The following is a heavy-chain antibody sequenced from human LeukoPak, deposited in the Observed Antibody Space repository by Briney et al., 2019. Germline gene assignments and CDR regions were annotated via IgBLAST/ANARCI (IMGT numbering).Heavy chain of an antibody. CDR1: GFTFDDYA. V-gene: IGHV3-9*01. Sequence: PGGSLRLSCAAPGFTFDDYAMHWVRQAPGKGLEWVSGISWNSGSIGYADSVKGRFTISRDNAKNSLYLQMNSLRAEDTALYYCAKDIAAPPYYYYGMDVWGQGTTVTVSS. J-gene: IGHJ6*02. D-gene: IGHD6-13*01. CDR3: AKDIAAPPYYYYGMDV. CDR2: ISWNSGSI.